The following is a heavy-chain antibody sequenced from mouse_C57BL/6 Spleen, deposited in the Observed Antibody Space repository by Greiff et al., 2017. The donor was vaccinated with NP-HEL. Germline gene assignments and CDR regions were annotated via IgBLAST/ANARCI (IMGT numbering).Heavy chain of an antibody. CDR1: GFTFSSYG. V-gene: IGHV5-6*01. CDR3: ATPSMGY. CDR2: ISSGGSYT. J-gene: IGHJ4*01. Sequence: EVQGVESGGDLVKPGGSLKLSCAASGFTFSSYGMSWVRQTPDKRLEWVATISSGGSYTYYPDSVKGRFTISRDNAKNTLYLQMSSLKSEDTAMYYCATPSMGYWGQGTSVTVSS.